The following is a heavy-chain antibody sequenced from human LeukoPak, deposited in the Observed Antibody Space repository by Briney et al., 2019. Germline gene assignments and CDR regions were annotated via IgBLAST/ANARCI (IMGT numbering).Heavy chain of an antibody. V-gene: IGHV3-48*01. Sequence: SGGSLRLSCAASGFTFSSYSMNWVRQAPGKGLEWVSYISSGSSTIYYADSVKGRFTISRDNAKNSLYLQMNSLRAEDTAVYYCARKPVWDFGDVVPAASDAFDIWGQGTMVTVSS. J-gene: IGHJ3*02. CDR2: ISSGSSTI. CDR3: ARKPVWDFGDVVPAASDAFDI. D-gene: IGHD2-2*01. CDR1: GFTFSSYS.